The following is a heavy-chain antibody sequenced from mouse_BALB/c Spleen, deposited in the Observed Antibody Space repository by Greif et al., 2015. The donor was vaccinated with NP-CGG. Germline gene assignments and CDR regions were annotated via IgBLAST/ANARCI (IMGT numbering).Heavy chain of an antibody. V-gene: IGHV5-17*02. Sequence: EVQVVESGGGLVQPGGSRKLSCAASGFTFSSFGMHWVRQAPEKGLEWVAYISSGSSTIYYADTVKGRFTISRDNPKNTLFLQMTSLRSEDTAMYYCARSMGGNYVGAMDYWGQGTSVTVSS. CDR1: GFTFSSFG. CDR2: ISSGSSTI. D-gene: IGHD2-1*01. CDR3: ARSMGGNYVGAMDY. J-gene: IGHJ4*01.